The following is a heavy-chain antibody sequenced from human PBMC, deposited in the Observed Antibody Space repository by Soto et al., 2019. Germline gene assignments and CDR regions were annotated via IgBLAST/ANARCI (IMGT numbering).Heavy chain of an antibody. CDR1: GGTFSSYT. V-gene: IGHV1-69*08. CDR3: ARDGAAAGTHYGMDV. Sequence: QVQLVQSGAEVKKPGSSVKVSCKASGGTFSSYTISWVLQAPGQGLEWMGRIIPILGIANYAQKFQGRVTITADKSTSTAYMELSSLRSEDTAVYYCARDGAAAGTHYGMDVWGQGTTVTVSS. J-gene: IGHJ6*02. D-gene: IGHD6-13*01. CDR2: IIPILGIA.